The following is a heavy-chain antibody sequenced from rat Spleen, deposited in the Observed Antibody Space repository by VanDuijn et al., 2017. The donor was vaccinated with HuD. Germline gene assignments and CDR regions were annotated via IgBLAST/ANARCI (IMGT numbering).Heavy chain of an antibody. D-gene: IGHD4-3*01. J-gene: IGHJ4*01. CDR3: ARHNSGYGVMDA. CDR2: ISYDGRST. Sequence: EVQLVESGGGLVQPGRSLKLSCAASGFTFSDYNMAGVRQAPKKGLEWVATISYDGRSTYYRDSVKGRFTISRDNAKSTLYLQMDSLRSEDTATYYCARHNSGYGVMDAWGQGASVTVSS. V-gene: IGHV5-7*01. CDR1: GFTFSDYN.